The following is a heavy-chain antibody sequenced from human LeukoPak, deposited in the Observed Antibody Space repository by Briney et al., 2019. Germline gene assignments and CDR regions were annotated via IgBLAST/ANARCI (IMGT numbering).Heavy chain of an antibody. V-gene: IGHV3-23*01. J-gene: IGHJ3*02. CDR2: ISGSGGRT. CDR1: GFTFNNYA. Sequence: GGSLRLSCAASGFTFNNYAMNWVRQAPGKGLEWVSSISGSGGRTYYADSVKGRFTISRDNAKNSLYLQMNSLRAEDTAVYYCARRIAVAGTPVDAFDIWGQGTMVTVSS. D-gene: IGHD6-19*01. CDR3: ARRIAVAGTPVDAFDI.